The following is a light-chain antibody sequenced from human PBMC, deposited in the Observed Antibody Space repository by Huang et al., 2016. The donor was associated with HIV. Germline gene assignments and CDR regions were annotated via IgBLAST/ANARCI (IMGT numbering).Light chain of an antibody. CDR1: QGIGLY. CDR2: AAS. J-gene: IGKJ3*01. CDR3: QQLKTYPIT. Sequence: IQLTQSPSSLSASVGDRVTITCRASQGIGLYFVWYQQKPGRAPKLLIYAASTLQSGVQSRVSGSGSGTCFTLTVSSLQPEDFATYYCQQLKTYPITFGPGTQVDSK. V-gene: IGKV1-9*01.